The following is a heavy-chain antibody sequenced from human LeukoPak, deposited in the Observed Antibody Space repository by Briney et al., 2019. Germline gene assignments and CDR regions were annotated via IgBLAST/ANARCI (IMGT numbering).Heavy chain of an antibody. Sequence: ASVKVSCKASGYTFTDYYMHWVRQAPGQGLEWMGWINPKSGVTDSAQKFQGRVTLTRDTSISTVYVELSRLTSDDTAVYYCAKTYDTSGYFHAYDFWGQGTQVTVS. CDR3: AKTYDTSGYFHAYDF. D-gene: IGHD3-22*01. J-gene: IGHJ4*02. CDR2: INPKSGVT. V-gene: IGHV1-2*02. CDR1: GYTFTDYY.